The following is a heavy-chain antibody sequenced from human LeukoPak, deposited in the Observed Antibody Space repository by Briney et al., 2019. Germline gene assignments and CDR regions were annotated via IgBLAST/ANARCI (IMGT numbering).Heavy chain of an antibody. D-gene: IGHD3-22*01. V-gene: IGHV4-59*12. CDR1: GGSISSYY. CDR2: IYYSGST. CDR3: ARAYTYYYDSSGYYGITVPYYFDY. Sequence: PSETLSLTCTVSGGSISSYYWSWIRQPPGKGLEWIGSIYYSGSTYYNPSLKSRVTISVDTSKNQFSLKLSSVTAADTAVYYCARAYTYYYDSSGYYGITVPYYFDYWGQGTLVTVSS. J-gene: IGHJ4*02.